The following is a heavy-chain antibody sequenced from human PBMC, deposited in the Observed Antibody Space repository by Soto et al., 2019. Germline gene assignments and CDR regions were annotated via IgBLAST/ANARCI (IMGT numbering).Heavy chain of an antibody. J-gene: IGHJ5*02. CDR2: ISKDGMNK. V-gene: IGHV3-30*04. CDR1: GFSFSSYA. CDR3: ARDMYSSDYFVKWFEP. Sequence: VRPVESGGGVVQPGRSLRLSCTASGFSFSSYAMYWFRQPPGKGLEWVAVISKDGMNKNYADSVKGRVTVSRDNANYSLDLQLNSLRGEDTAMYYCARDMYSSDYFVKWFEPWGQGTLVTVSS. D-gene: IGHD6-19*01.